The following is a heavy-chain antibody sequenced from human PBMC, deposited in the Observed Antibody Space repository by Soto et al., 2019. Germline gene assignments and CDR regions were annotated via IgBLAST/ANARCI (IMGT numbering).Heavy chain of an antibody. D-gene: IGHD2-15*01. CDR3: ARDPGYCSGGSCHNWFDP. CDR1: GGSISSYY. Sequence: SETLSLTCTVSGGSISSYYWSWIRQPPGKGLEWIGYIYYSGSTNYNPSLKSRVTISVDTSKNQFSLKLSSVTAADTAVYYCARDPGYCSGGSCHNWFDPWGQGTMVTVSS. V-gene: IGHV4-59*01. J-gene: IGHJ5*02. CDR2: IYYSGST.